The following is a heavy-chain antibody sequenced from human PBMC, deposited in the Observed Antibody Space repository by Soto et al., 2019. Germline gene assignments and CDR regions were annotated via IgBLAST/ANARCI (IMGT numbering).Heavy chain of an antibody. D-gene: IGHD1-26*01. CDR3: AREDGYSGSYYGMDV. CDR2: ISYDGSNK. J-gene: IGHJ6*02. CDR1: GFSFSTYA. V-gene: IGHV3-30-3*01. Sequence: GGSLRLSCAASGFSFSTYAMHWVRQAPDKGLEWVAVISYDGSNKYYVDSVKGRFSISRDNSKNTLYLQMNSLRAEDTAVYYCAREDGYSGSYYGMDVWGQGTTVTVSS.